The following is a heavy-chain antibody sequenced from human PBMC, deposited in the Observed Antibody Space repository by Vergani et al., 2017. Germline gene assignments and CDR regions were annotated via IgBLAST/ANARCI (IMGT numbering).Heavy chain of an antibody. CDR2: IYYSGST. CDR3: ARGDYGGNSGYFDY. V-gene: IGHV4-59*01. Sequence: QVQLQESGPGLVKPSETLSLTCTVSGGSISSYYWSWIRQPPGKGLEWIGYIYYSGSTNYNPSLKSRVTISVDTSKNQFSLKLSSVTAADTAVYYCARGDYGGNSGYFDYWGQGTPVTVSS. J-gene: IGHJ4*02. CDR1: GGSISSYY. D-gene: IGHD4-23*01.